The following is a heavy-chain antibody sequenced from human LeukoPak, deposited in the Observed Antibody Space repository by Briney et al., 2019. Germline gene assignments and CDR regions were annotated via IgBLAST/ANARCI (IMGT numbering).Heavy chain of an antibody. CDR1: AFTFSSYG. J-gene: IGHJ4*02. CDR3: ACDQGRRGGY. D-gene: IGHD2-21*01. CDR2: INQDGSDK. V-gene: IGHV3-7*03. Sequence: PGGSLRLSCAASAFTFSSYGMHWVRQAPGKGLEWVANINQDGSDKSYVDSVKGRFTISRDNAKNSLYLQMNSPRAEDTAVYYCACDQGRRGGYWGQGTLVTVSS.